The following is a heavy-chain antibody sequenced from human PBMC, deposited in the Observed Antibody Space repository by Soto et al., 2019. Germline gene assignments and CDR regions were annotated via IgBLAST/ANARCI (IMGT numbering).Heavy chain of an antibody. J-gene: IGHJ4*02. CDR2: MNPISGDT. V-gene: IGHV1-8*02. D-gene: IGHD2-8*01. CDR1: GYTFTDYY. CDR3: ARLIGCTNGVCYTLNDY. Sequence: ASVKVSCKASGYTFTDYYIHWVRQAPGQGLEWMAWMNPISGDTSYAQKFQGRVTMTRNTSISTAYMELSSLRSEDTAVYYCARLIGCTNGVCYTLNDYWGQGTLVTVSS.